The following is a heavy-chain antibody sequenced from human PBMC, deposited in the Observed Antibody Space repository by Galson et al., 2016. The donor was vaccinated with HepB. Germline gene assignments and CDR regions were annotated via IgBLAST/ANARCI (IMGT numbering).Heavy chain of an antibody. Sequence: CAISGDSVSSNSATWHWIRLSPSRGLEWLGRTYYRSRWYSDYALSVKSRITINADTSKSQFSLRLNSVTPEDTAVYYCARRTGNGFDVWGQGTTVTVSS. V-gene: IGHV6-1*01. D-gene: IGHD1-1*01. J-gene: IGHJ6*02. CDR1: GDSVSSNSAT. CDR3: ARRTGNGFDV. CDR2: TYYRSRWYS.